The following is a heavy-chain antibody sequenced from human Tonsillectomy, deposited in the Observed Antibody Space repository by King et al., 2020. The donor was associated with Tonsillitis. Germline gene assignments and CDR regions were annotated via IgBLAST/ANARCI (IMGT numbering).Heavy chain of an antibody. Sequence: QLQESGSGLVKPSQTLSLTCAVSGGPITSGDYAWSWIRQPPGKGLEWIGYMYHSGNTYSNPSLKSRVTISLDRSKNQFSLKLSSVTAADTAVYYCARASAPDYGDHVSAFDIWGQGTLVTVSS. V-gene: IGHV4-30-2*01. J-gene: IGHJ3*02. D-gene: IGHD4-17*01. CDR3: ARASAPDYGDHVSAFDI. CDR2: MYHSGNT. CDR1: GGPITSGDYA.